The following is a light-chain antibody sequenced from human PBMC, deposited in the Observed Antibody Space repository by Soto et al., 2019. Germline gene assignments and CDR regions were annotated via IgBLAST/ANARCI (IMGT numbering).Light chain of an antibody. J-gene: IGKJ1*01. CDR1: QSVSSD. CDR3: NQYNKWPRT. V-gene: IGKV3-15*01. Sequence: EIVMTQSPATLSVSPGERATLSCRASQSVSSDLAWYQHKPGQAHRLLIYAASTRVTGIPARFGGSGSGTEFTLTIRSLQSEDFAIYYCNQYNKWPRTVGQGTKVDIK. CDR2: AAS.